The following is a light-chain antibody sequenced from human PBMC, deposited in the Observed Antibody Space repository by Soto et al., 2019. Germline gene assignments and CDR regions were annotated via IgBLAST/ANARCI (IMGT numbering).Light chain of an antibody. J-gene: IGLJ1*01. V-gene: IGLV2-14*01. CDR3: SSYIRSTNTRV. Sequence: QSALTQPASVSGSPGQSITISCTGTSSDVGGYNYVSWYQQHPGKAPKLMIYEVSNRPSGVSTRFSGSKSGNTASLTISGLQAEDEADYYCSSYIRSTNTRVFGTGTKLTVL. CDR2: EVS. CDR1: SSDVGGYNY.